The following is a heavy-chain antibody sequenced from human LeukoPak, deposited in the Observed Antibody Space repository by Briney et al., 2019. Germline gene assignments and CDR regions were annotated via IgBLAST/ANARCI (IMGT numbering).Heavy chain of an antibody. CDR3: AHSGATAPHWFDP. V-gene: IGHV5-10-1*01. CDR1: GYSFTSYW. D-gene: IGHD5-24*01. J-gene: IGHJ5*02. Sequence: GESLKISCKGSGYSFTSYWITWVRQMPGKGLEWMGRIDPSDSYINYSPSFQGHVTISADKSISTAYLQWSSLKASDTAMYYCAHSGATAPHWFDPWGQGTLVTVS. CDR2: IDPSDSYI.